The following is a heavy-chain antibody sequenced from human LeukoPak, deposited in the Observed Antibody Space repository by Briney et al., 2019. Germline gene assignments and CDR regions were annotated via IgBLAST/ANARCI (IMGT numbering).Heavy chain of an antibody. CDR1: GFTLSSYG. J-gene: IGHJ6*02. Sequence: GGSLRLSCAASGFTLSSYGMHWVRQAPGKGLEWVAVISYDGSNKYYADSVKGRFTISRDNSKNTLYLQMNSLRAEDTAVYYCAKSGSQVYYYYGMDVWGQGTTVTVSS. CDR3: AKSGSQVYYYYGMDV. V-gene: IGHV3-30*18. CDR2: ISYDGSNK.